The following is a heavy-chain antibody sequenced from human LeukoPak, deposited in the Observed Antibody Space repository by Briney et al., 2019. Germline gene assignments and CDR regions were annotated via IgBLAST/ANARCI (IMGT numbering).Heavy chain of an antibody. Sequence: GASVKVSCKAFGGTFSSYAISWVRQAPGQGLEWMGGIIPIFGTANYAQKFQGRVTITADESTSTAYMELSSLRSEDTAVYYCAREGAVAGTGGYWGQGTLVTVSS. D-gene: IGHD6-19*01. J-gene: IGHJ4*02. CDR2: IIPIFGTA. CDR1: GGTFSSYA. V-gene: IGHV1-69*13. CDR3: AREGAVAGTGGY.